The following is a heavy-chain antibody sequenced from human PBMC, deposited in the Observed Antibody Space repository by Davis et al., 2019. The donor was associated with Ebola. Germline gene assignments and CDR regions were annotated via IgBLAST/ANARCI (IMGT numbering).Heavy chain of an antibody. CDR2: IFSNDAK. Sequence: SGPTLVKPTETITLTCTVSGFSLSNARMGVSWIRQPLGKALEWLAHIFSNDAKSYSTSLKSRLTISKDTSKSQVVLTMTNMDPVDTATYYCARQGEHYDILTGYSDDAFDIWGQGTMVTVSS. D-gene: IGHD3-9*01. CDR3: ARQGEHYDILTGYSDDAFDI. CDR1: GFSLSNARMG. J-gene: IGHJ3*02. V-gene: IGHV2-26*01.